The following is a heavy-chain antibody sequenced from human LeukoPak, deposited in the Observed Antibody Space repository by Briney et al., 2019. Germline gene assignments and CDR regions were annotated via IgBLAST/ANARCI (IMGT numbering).Heavy chain of an antibody. D-gene: IGHD3-10*01. V-gene: IGHV3-23*01. J-gene: IGHJ4*02. CDR2: ISGSGGST. Sequence: PGGSLRLSCAASGFTFSSYAMSWVRQAPGKGLEWVSAISGSGGSTYYADSVKGRFTISRDNSKNTLYLQMNSLRAEDTAVYYCAKSPSDYYGSGTAQDYWGQGTLVTVSS. CDR3: AKSPSDYYGSGTAQDY. CDR1: GFTFSSYA.